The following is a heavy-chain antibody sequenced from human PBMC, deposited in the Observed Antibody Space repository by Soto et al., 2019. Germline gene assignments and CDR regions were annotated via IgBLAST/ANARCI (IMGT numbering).Heavy chain of an antibody. CDR3: ARATVYYDFWSGYSPNWFDP. CDR1: GFSLSTSGVG. Sequence: SGPTLVNPTHTLTLTCTFSGFSLSTSGVGVGWIRQPPGKALEWLALIYWNDDKRYSPSLKSRLTITKDTSKNQVVLTMTNMDPVDTATYYCARATVYYDFWSGYSPNWFDPWGQGTLVTVSS. CDR2: IYWNDDK. V-gene: IGHV2-5*01. J-gene: IGHJ5*02. D-gene: IGHD3-3*01.